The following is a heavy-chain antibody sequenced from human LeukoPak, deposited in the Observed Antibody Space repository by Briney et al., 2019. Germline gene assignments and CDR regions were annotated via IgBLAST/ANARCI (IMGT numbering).Heavy chain of an antibody. J-gene: IGHJ4*02. Sequence: GRSLRLSCAASGFTFSSYGMHWVRQAPGKGLEWVAVIWYDGSNKYYADSVKSRFTISRDNSKNTLYLQMNSLRAEDTAVYYCARDKRPGPLYYFDYWGQGTLVTVSS. D-gene: IGHD2-2*01. V-gene: IGHV3-33*01. CDR1: GFTFSSYG. CDR2: IWYDGSNK. CDR3: ARDKRPGPLYYFDY.